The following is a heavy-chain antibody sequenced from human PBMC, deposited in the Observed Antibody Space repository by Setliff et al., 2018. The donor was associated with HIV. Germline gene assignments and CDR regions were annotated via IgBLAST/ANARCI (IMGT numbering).Heavy chain of an antibody. J-gene: IGHJ3*02. CDR3: ARIRGVIADASDI. CDR2: IIPVYGTP. D-gene: IGHD3-10*01. CDR1: GYTFTSYA. V-gene: IGHV1-69*05. Sequence: SVKVSCKASGYTFTSYAMHWVRQAPGQGLEWMGGIIPVYGTPKYAQKMQGRVTITTIESTSTAYMELTSLRSDDTAVYYCARIRGVIADASDIWGQGTMVTVSS.